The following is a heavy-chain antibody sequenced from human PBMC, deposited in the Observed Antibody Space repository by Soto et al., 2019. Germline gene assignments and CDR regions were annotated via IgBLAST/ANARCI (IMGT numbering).Heavy chain of an antibody. CDR1: GFTFSSYG. Sequence: QVQLVESGGGVVQPGRSLRLSCAASGFTFSSYGMHWVRQAPGKGLEWVAVIWYDGSNKYYADSVKGRFTISRDNSKNTLYLQMNSLRAEDTAVYYCARDEGDCSSTSCYRWFAPWGQGTLVTVSS. CDR2: IWYDGSNK. V-gene: IGHV3-33*01. CDR3: ARDEGDCSSTSCYRWFAP. D-gene: IGHD2-2*01. J-gene: IGHJ5*02.